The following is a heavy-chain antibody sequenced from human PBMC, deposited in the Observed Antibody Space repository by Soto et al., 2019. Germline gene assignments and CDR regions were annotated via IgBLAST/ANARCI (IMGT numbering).Heavy chain of an antibody. CDR2: IYSSGST. CDR1: GASVSSGNYY. J-gene: IGHJ4*01. V-gene: IGHV4-61*01. Sequence: SETLSLTCTVSGASVSSGNYYWNWIRQSPGKGLEWIGFIYSSGSTNYSPSLKSRVTMSLDTSKNQFSLRLTSVTAADTAIYYCARVHVMVVAGSTFDYWGHGTLVTVSS. CDR3: ARVHVMVVAGSTFDY. D-gene: IGHD6-19*01.